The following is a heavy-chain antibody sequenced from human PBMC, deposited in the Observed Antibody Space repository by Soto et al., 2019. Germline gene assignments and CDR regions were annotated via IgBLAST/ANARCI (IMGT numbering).Heavy chain of an antibody. D-gene: IGHD3-10*01. Sequence: RRLSCTAYGLGVRNNYMSWVRQAPGMGLEWVSVIYNDGTTYYADSVKGRFTLSRDTSKNTLSLQMDSLGAEDTAVYYCVRPLPSGRNYGMDVWGQGATVTVSS. CDR2: IYNDGTT. CDR1: GLGVRNNY. J-gene: IGHJ6*02. CDR3: VRPLPSGRNYGMDV. V-gene: IGHV3-53*01.